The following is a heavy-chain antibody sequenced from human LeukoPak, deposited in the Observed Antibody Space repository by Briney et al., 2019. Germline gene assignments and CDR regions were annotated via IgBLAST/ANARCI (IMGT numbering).Heavy chain of an antibody. CDR2: ISYDGSNK. D-gene: IGHD6-13*01. J-gene: IGHJ4*02. V-gene: IGHV3-30*03. Sequence: GGSLRLSCAASGFTFSSYGMHWVRQAPGKGLEWVAVISYDGSNKYYADSVKGRFTISRDNSKNTLFLQMNSLRGEDTAVYYCARFDSSSWYFDYWGQGTLVTVSS. CDR3: ARFDSSSWYFDY. CDR1: GFTFSSYG.